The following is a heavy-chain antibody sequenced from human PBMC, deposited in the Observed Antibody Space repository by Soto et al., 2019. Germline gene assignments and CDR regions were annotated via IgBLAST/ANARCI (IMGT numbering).Heavy chain of an antibody. CDR1: GFMFSGYA. CDR2: VSNSGTST. J-gene: IGHJ5*02. CDR3: VKDLAASGWFDP. D-gene: IGHD2-15*01. Sequence: QLLESGGGLAQPGESLTLSCAASGFMFSGYAMSWVRQAPGKGLEWVSAVSNSGTSTSYADSVKGRFTISRDSSKNTLHLQMSGLGAEDTALYYCVKDLAASGWFDPWGQGTLVIVSS. V-gene: IGHV3-23*01.